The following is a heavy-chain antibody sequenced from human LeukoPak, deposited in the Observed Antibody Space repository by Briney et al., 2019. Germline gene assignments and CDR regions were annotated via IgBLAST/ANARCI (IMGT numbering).Heavy chain of an antibody. Sequence: ASVKVSCKASGYTFTSYDINWVRQATGQGLEWMGWMNPNSGNTGYAQKFQGRVTMTRNTSISTAYMELSSLRSEDTAVYYCARGKVNMVRGVIITSFDYWGQGTLVTVSS. CDR3: ARGKVNMVRGVIITSFDY. J-gene: IGHJ4*02. V-gene: IGHV1-8*01. CDR1: GYTFTSYD. CDR2: MNPNSGNT. D-gene: IGHD3-10*01.